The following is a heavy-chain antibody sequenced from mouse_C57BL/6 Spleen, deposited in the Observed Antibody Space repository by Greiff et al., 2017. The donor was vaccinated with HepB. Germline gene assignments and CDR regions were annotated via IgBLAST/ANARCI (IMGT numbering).Heavy chain of an antibody. CDR2: IWSGGST. Sequence: QVQLKESGPGLVQPSQSLSITCTVSGFSLTSYGVHWVRQSPGKGLEWLGVIWSGGSTDYNAAFISRLSISKDNSKSQVFFKMNSLQADDTAIYYCASRGSYSNYWFAYWGQGTLVTVSA. CDR1: GFSLTSYG. D-gene: IGHD2-5*01. V-gene: IGHV2-2*01. CDR3: ASRGSYSNYWFAY. J-gene: IGHJ3*01.